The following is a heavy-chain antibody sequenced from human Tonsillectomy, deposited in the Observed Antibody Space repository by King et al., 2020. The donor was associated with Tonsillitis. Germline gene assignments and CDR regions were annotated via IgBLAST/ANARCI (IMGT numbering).Heavy chain of an antibody. J-gene: IGHJ4*02. Sequence: VQLVESGGGLVQPGGSLRLSCAASGFTFTNYAMSWVRQAPGKGLEWVSAVRGDGGSTTFYADSVKGRFTISRDNSKNTLYLQMNSLRAEDTAVYYCAKDDGVTLYFDSWGQGTLVTVSS. CDR2: VRGDGGSTT. CDR1: GFTFTNYA. CDR3: AKDDGVTLYFDS. D-gene: IGHD4-17*01. V-gene: IGHV3-23*04.